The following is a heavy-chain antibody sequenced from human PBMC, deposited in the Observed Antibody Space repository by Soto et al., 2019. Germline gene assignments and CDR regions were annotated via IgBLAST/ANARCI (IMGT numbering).Heavy chain of an antibody. V-gene: IGHV4-31*03. D-gene: IGHD4-17*01. CDR1: GGSISSGGYY. CDR3: ARMWGYGGNSRFDY. J-gene: IGHJ4*02. Sequence: QVQLQESGPGLVKPSQTLSLTCSVSGGSISSGGYYWSWIRQHPGKGLELMGYKYYSGSTYYNPSLKSRFSRSLDTSKNQFVLRLNSVTAADTAVYYCARMWGYGGNSRFDYWGQGTLVIDSS. CDR2: KYYSGST.